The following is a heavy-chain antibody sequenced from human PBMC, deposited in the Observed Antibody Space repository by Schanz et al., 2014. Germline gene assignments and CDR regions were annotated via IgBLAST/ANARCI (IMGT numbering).Heavy chain of an antibody. D-gene: IGHD3-9*01. V-gene: IGHV1-18*04. CDR3: ARDRRPRYFDWLFFY. CDR1: GYTFTSYG. Sequence: QVHLVQSGSELKKPGASVKVSCKASGYTFTSYGISWVRQAPGQGLEWMGWISAYNGNTNYAQKLQGRVTMTTDTSTSTAYMELRSLRSDDTAVYYCARDRRPRYFDWLFFYWGQGTLVTVSS. J-gene: IGHJ4*02. CDR2: ISAYNGNT.